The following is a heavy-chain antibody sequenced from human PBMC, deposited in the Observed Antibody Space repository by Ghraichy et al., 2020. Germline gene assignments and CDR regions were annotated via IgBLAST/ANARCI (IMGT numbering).Heavy chain of an antibody. D-gene: IGHD3-3*02. CDR3: ARPYSFSNSDHGLDV. J-gene: IGHJ6*02. CDR2: ISGGRTYI. V-gene: IGHV3-21*01. Sequence: GESLNISCVVSGFSFSNYAMHWVRQAPGKGLEWVSSISGGRTYIYYADSVKGRFTISRNNTENSLFLQMSSLRAEDTAVYYCARPYSFSNSDHGLDVWGQGTTVTVSS. CDR1: GFSFSNYA.